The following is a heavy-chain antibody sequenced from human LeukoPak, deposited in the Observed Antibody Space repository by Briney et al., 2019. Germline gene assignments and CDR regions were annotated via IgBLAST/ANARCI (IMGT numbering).Heavy chain of an antibody. CDR2: IYTSGST. Sequence: SQTLSLTCTVSGGSIRSGSYYWSWIRQPAGKGLEWIGRIYTSGSTNYNPSLKSRVTISVDTSKNQFSLKLSSVTAADTAVYYCARGSRSYGLDYWGQGTLVTVSS. V-gene: IGHV4-61*02. D-gene: IGHD1-26*01. CDR3: ARGSRSYGLDY. CDR1: GGSIRSGSYY. J-gene: IGHJ4*02.